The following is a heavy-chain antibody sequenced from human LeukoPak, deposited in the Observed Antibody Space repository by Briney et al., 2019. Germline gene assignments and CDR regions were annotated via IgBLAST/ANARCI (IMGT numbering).Heavy chain of an antibody. CDR1: GDSVSSNSAA. V-gene: IGHV6-1*01. Sequence: SQTLSLTCAISGDSVSSNSAAWNWIRQSPSRGLEWLGRTYYRSKLYNDYAVSVKSRITINPDTSKNQFSLQLNSVTPEDTAVYYCARDLLSLWFGESKGGYYYYYGMAVWGLGTTVTVSS. J-gene: IGHJ6*02. D-gene: IGHD3-10*01. CDR3: ARDLLSLWFGESKGGYYYYYGMAV. CDR2: TYYRSKLYN.